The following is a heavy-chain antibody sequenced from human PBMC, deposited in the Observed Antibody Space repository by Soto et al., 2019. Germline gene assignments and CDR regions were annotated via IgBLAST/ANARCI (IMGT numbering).Heavy chain of an antibody. V-gene: IGHV1-69*12. CDR2: IIPIFGTA. CDR1: GGTFSSYA. CDR3: ARSQASGWYEAFDAFDI. Sequence: QVQLVQSGAEVKKPGSSVKVSCKASGGTFSSYAISWVRQAPGQGPEWMGGIIPIFGTANYAQKFQGRVTITADESTSTAYMELSSLRSEDTAVYYCARSQASGWYEAFDAFDIWGQGTMVTVSS. D-gene: IGHD6-19*01. J-gene: IGHJ3*02.